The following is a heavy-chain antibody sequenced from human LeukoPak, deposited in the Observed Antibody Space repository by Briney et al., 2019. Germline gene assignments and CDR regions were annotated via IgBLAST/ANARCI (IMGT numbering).Heavy chain of an antibody. CDR3: ARVAGYYHHMDV. CDR2: TSSSSNYI. J-gene: IGHJ6*03. V-gene: IGHV3-21*01. CDR1: GFTFSSYS. Sequence: GGSLRLSCAAAGFTFSSYSMDWVRQAQGEGRGWVASTSSSSNYIYQPDSVRGRFTISRDNAKTSLYLQINRLRAEDTAVYYCARVAGYYHHMDVWGKGTTVTVSS.